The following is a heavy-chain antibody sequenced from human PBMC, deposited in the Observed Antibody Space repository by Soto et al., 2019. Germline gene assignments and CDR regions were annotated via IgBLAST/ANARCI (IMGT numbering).Heavy chain of an antibody. CDR1: GFSLSNARMG. CDR2: IFSNDEK. J-gene: IGHJ4*02. CDR3: ARIGEHVIHFDY. V-gene: IGHV2-26*01. D-gene: IGHD3-10*01. Sequence: SRATLVNPTETLTLACTVSGFSLSNARMGVSWIRQPPGKALEWLAHIFSNDEKSYSTSLKSRLTISKDTSKSQVVLTMTNMDPVDTATYYCARIGEHVIHFDYWGQGTLVTVTS.